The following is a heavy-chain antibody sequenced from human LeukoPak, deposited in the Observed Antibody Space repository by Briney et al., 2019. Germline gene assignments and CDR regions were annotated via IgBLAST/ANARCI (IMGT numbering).Heavy chain of an antibody. CDR2: IYPGDSDT. V-gene: IGHV5-51*01. CDR1: GYTFTHYW. Sequence: GESLKISCETSGYTFTHYWIGWVRQMPGKGLEWMGIIYPGDSDTRYSPSLQGQVTISADKSINTAYLQWHSLKASDTAIYYCARHGSTRPLDYWGQGTLVTVSS. D-gene: IGHD6-6*01. J-gene: IGHJ4*02. CDR3: ARHGSTRPLDY.